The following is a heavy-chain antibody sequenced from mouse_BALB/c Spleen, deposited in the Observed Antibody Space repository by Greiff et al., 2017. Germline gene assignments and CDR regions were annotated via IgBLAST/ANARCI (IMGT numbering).Heavy chain of an antibody. Sequence: EVHLVESGGGLVKPGGSLKLSCAASGFTFNTYAMNWVRQAPGKGLEWVARIRSKSNNYATYYADSVKDRFTISRDDSQSMLYLQMNNLKTEDTAMYYCVRQWYGNSLDYWGQGTTLTVSS. CDR1: GFTFNTYA. CDR3: VRQWYGNSLDY. CDR2: IRSKSNNYAT. V-gene: IGHV10-1*02. D-gene: IGHD2-10*02. J-gene: IGHJ2*01.